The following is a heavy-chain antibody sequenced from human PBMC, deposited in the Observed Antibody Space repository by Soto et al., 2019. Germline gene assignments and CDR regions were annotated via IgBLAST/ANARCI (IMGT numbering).Heavy chain of an antibody. D-gene: IGHD3-22*01. V-gene: IGHV1-2*02. CDR1: GYTFTSYG. CDR3: ARVPLKDSSGYYGY. Sequence: ASVKVSCKASGYTFTSYGIKWVRQAPGQGLEWMGWINPNSGGTNYAQKFQGRVTMTRDTSISTAYMELSRLRSDDTAVYYCARVPLKDSSGYYGYWGQGTLVTVSS. J-gene: IGHJ4*02. CDR2: INPNSGGT.